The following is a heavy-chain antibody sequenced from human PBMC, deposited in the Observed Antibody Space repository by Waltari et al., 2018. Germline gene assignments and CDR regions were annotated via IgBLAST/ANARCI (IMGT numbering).Heavy chain of an antibody. CDR1: EYTFTSSY. D-gene: IGHD2-21*01. CDR3: VRDTGALWMDV. Sequence: QVQLVQSGAEVKKPGASVKISCKTSEYTFTSSYIHWVRQAPGQGLEWMGIINPSGGSTIYAQKFQGRVTMTRDTSTSTVYMELSSLRSEDTAVYHCVRDTGALWMDVWGQGTTVTVSS. J-gene: IGHJ6*02. CDR2: INPSGGST. V-gene: IGHV1-46*01.